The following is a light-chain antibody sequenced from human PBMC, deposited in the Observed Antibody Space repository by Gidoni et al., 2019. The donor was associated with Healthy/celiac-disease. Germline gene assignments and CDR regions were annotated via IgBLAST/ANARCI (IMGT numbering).Light chain of an antibody. J-gene: IGKJ1*01. Sequence: DIVMTQSPDSLAVSLGERGTINCKSSQSVLYSHNNKNYLAWYQQKPGQPPKLLIYWASTRESGVPDRFSGSGSGTDFTLTISSLQAEDVAVYYCQQYYSTPPWTFGQGTKVEIK. V-gene: IGKV4-1*01. CDR2: WAS. CDR3: QQYYSTPPWT. CDR1: QSVLYSHNNKNY.